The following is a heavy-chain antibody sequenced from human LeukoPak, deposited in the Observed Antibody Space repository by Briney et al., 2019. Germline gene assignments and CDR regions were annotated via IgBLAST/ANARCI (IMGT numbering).Heavy chain of an antibody. D-gene: IGHD4-17*01. CDR3: ARVLRGAVTSNCFDP. Sequence: PSETLSLTCTVSGGSINDYYWTWIRQAPGKGLEWLGYTSNSGTTDYNPSLKSRVTMSVDTSKNEFSLKVTSVTAADTAMYYCARVLRGAVTSNCFDPWGQGTLVTVSS. V-gene: IGHV4-59*01. CDR1: GGSINDYY. J-gene: IGHJ5*02. CDR2: TSNSGTT.